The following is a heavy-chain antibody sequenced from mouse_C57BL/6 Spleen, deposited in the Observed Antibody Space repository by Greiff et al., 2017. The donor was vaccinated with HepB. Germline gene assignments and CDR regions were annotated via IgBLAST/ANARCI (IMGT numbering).Heavy chain of an antibody. CDR1: GYSITSGYY. J-gene: IGHJ2*01. CDR2: ISYDGSN. CDR3: ARAEFITTALFDY. Sequence: ESGPGLVKPSQSLSLTCSVTGYSITSGYYWNWIRQFPGNKLEWMGYISYDGSNNYNPSLKNRISITRDTSKNQFFLKLNSVTTEDTATYYCARAEFITTALFDYWGQGTTLTVSS. V-gene: IGHV3-6*01. D-gene: IGHD1-1*01.